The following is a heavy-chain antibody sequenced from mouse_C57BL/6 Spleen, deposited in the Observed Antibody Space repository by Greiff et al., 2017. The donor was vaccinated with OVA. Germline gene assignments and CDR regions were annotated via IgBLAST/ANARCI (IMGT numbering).Heavy chain of an antibody. CDR3: ARYYDYDGAWFAY. Sequence: QVQLQQPGAELVKPGASVKLSCKASGYTFTSYWMQWVKQRPGQGLAWIGEIDPSDSYTNYNQKFKGKATLTVDTSSSTAYMQLSSLTSEDSAVYYCARYYDYDGAWFAYWGQGTLVTVSA. J-gene: IGHJ3*01. CDR1: GYTFTSYW. CDR2: IDPSDSYT. V-gene: IGHV1-50*01. D-gene: IGHD2-4*01.